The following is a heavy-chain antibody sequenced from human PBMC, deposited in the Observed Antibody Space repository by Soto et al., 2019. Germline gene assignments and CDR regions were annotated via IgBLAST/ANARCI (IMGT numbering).Heavy chain of an antibody. CDR2: FDPEDGET. Sequence: ASVKVSCKVSGYTLTELSMHWVRQAPGKGLEWMGGFDPEDGETIYAQKFQGRVTVTEDTSTDTAYMELSSLRSEDTAVYYCATASRYSSGMYGDYWGQGTLVTVSS. V-gene: IGHV1-24*01. CDR1: GYTLTELS. D-gene: IGHD6-19*01. CDR3: ATASRYSSGMYGDY. J-gene: IGHJ4*02.